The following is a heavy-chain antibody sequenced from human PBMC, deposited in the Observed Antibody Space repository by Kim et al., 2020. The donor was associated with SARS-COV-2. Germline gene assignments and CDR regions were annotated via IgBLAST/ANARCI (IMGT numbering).Heavy chain of an antibody. D-gene: IGHD3-3*01. J-gene: IGHJ6*02. CDR3: ARSITIFGVVIRYYYGMDV. V-gene: IGHV4-39*01. CDR2: TDYSGST. CDR1: GGSISSSSYY. Sequence: SETLSLTCTVSGGSISSSSYYWGWIRQPPGKGLEGIGSTDYSGSTHYNPSLKRRFTISVDTSKNQFSLKLSSVTAADTAVYYCARSITIFGVVIRYYYGMDVWGQGTTVTVSS.